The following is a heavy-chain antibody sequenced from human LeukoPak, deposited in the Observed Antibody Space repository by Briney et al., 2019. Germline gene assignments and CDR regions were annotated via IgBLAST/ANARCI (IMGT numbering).Heavy chain of an antibody. CDR3: ARDLTFDY. CDR1: GDSSSSYY. V-gene: IGHV4-4*07. Sequence: SETLSLTCSVSGDSSSSYYWSWIRQAAGKGLEWIGRMHGSGYSTYNPSLESRVSMSVDTSKNQFSLNLRSVTAADTAVYYCARDLTFDYWGQGALVTVSS. J-gene: IGHJ4*02. CDR2: MHGSGYS.